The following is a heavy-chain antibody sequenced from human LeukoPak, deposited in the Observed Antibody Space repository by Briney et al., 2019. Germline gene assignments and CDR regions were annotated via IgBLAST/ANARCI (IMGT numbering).Heavy chain of an antibody. D-gene: IGHD2-2*01. Sequence: GGSLRLSCAASGFTFSSYWMAWVRQAPGKGLEWVANIKTDGYDKYYVDSLKGRFTISRDNAENSLYLQMDSLRAEDTAVYYCAREGDIVVVPAALDYWGQGTLVTVSS. CDR2: IKTDGYDK. J-gene: IGHJ4*02. V-gene: IGHV3-7*01. CDR3: AREGDIVVVPAALDY. CDR1: GFTFSSYW.